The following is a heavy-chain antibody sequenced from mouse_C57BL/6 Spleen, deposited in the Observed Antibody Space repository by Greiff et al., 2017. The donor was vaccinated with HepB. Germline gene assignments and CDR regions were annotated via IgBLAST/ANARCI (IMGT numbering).Heavy chain of an antibody. Sequence: QVQLQQPGAELVKPGASVKLSCKASGYTFTSYWMHWVKQRPGQGLEWIAMIHPNSGSTNYNEKFKSKATLTVDKSSSTAYMQLSSLTSEDSAVYYCPLYDGYYFDYWGQGTTLTVSS. D-gene: IGHD2-3*01. J-gene: IGHJ2*01. V-gene: IGHV1-64*01. CDR2: IHPNSGST. CDR1: GYTFTSYW. CDR3: PLYDGYYFDY.